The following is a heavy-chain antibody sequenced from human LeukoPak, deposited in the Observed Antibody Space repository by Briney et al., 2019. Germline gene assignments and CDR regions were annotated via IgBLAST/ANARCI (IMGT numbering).Heavy chain of an antibody. Sequence: GGSLRLSCAASGFIFSDHWMHWVRQAPGKGLVWLSRINNDGSSTIYADSVKGRFTISRDNAKNSMYLQMNNLKADDTAVYYCARGVEADYYYGMDVWGQGTTITVSS. CDR2: INNDGSST. D-gene: IGHD2-15*01. V-gene: IGHV3-74*01. CDR3: ARGVEADYYYGMDV. CDR1: GFIFSDHW. J-gene: IGHJ6*02.